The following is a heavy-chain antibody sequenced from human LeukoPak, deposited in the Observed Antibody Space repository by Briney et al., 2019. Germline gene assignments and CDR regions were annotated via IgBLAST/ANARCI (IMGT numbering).Heavy chain of an antibody. Sequence: ASVKVSCKASGGTFSSYATTWVRQAPGQGLEWLGWINVHSGDTDYAQKFQGRVTMTTDPSTSTAYLELRSLRSDDTAVYYCAKADPPLIEGARGDAFDIWGQGTRVIVSS. D-gene: IGHD1-26*01. V-gene: IGHV1-18*01. J-gene: IGHJ3*02. CDR3: AKADPPLIEGARGDAFDI. CDR2: INVHSGDT. CDR1: GGTFSSYA.